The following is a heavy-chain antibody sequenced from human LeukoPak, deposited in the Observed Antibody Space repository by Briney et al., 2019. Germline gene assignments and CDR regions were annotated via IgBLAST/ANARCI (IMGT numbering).Heavy chain of an antibody. D-gene: IGHD3-10*01. Sequence: ASVKVSCKASGYTFTSYGISWVRQAPGQGLEWMGGISTYSGNTNYAQKLQGRVTMTTDTSTNTVYMDLRSLRSDDTAVYYCARGREGMVRGVPVYDYYGMDVWGQGTTVTVSS. J-gene: IGHJ6*02. CDR2: ISTYSGNT. CDR3: ARGREGMVRGVPVYDYYGMDV. V-gene: IGHV1-18*01. CDR1: GYTFTSYG.